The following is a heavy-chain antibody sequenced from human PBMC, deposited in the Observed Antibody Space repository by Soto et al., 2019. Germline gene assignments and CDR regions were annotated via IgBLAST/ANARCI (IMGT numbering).Heavy chain of an antibody. Sequence: ASVKVSCKASGYTFTSYYMHWVRQAPGQGLEWMGIINPSGGSTSYAQKFQGRVTMTRDTSTSTVYMELSSLRSEDTAVYYCARVTDVAVAPNAPDAFDIWGQGTMVTVSS. CDR1: GYTFTSYY. CDR2: INPSGGST. J-gene: IGHJ3*02. D-gene: IGHD6-19*01. V-gene: IGHV1-46*03. CDR3: ARVTDVAVAPNAPDAFDI.